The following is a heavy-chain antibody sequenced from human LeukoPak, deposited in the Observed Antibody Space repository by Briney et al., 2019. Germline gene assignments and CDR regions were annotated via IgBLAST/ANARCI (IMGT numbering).Heavy chain of an antibody. D-gene: IGHD3-3*01. CDR1: GYTFTSYG. Sequence: AASVKVSCKASGYTFTSYGISWVQQAPGQGLEWMGWISAYNGNTNYAQKLQGRVTMTTDTSTSTAYMELRSLRSDDTAVYYCARAQEAYDFWSGYYSPDYFSPPVYWGQGTLVTVSS. V-gene: IGHV1-18*01. CDR3: ARAQEAYDFWSGYYSPDYFSPPVY. CDR2: ISAYNGNT. J-gene: IGHJ4*02.